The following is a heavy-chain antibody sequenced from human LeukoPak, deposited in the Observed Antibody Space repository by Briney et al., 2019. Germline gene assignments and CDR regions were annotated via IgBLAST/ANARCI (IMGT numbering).Heavy chain of an antibody. CDR2: IIPIFGTA. D-gene: IGHD2-2*02. Sequence: ASVKVSCKASGGTFSSYAISWVRQAPGQGLEWMGGIIPIFGTANYAQKFQGRVTITADESTSTAYMELSSLRSEDTAVYYCARAVGYCSSTSCYTQYFQHWGQGTLVTVSS. CDR1: GGTFSSYA. J-gene: IGHJ1*01. CDR3: ARAVGYCSSTSCYTQYFQH. V-gene: IGHV1-69*01.